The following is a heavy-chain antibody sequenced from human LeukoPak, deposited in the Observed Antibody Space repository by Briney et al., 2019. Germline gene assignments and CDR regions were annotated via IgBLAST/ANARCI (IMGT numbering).Heavy chain of an antibody. V-gene: IGHV1-18*01. CDR3: ARARYCRSTSCYGPEDDAFDI. Sequence: ASVKVSCKASGYTFTSYDINWVRQAPGQGLEWMGWISANKGNTNYAQKLQGRVTMTTDTSTRTAYMELRSLRSDDTAEYYCARARYCRSTSCYGPEDDAFDIWGQGTMVTVSS. J-gene: IGHJ3*02. D-gene: IGHD2-2*01. CDR2: ISANKGNT. CDR1: GYTFTSYD.